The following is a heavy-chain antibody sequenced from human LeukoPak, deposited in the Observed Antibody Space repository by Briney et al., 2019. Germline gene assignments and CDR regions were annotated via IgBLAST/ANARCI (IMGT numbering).Heavy chain of an antibody. CDR2: IYYSGST. J-gene: IGHJ6*02. V-gene: IGHV4-30-4*01. CDR3: ARDNYYDSSGYLFDYYYGMDV. Sequence: MASQTLPLTCTVSGGSISSGDYYWSWIRQPPGKGLEWIGYIYYSGSTYYNPSLKSRVTISVDTSKNQFSLKLSSVTAADTAVYYCARDNYYDSSGYLFDYYYGMDVWGQGTTVTVSS. CDR1: GGSISSGDYY. D-gene: IGHD3-22*01.